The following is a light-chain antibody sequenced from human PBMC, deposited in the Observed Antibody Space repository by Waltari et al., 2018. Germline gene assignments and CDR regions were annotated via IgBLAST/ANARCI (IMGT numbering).Light chain of an antibody. Sequence: QSPLTQPASVSGSPGQSPAVSCTGSSSPVAPYNLGSWYQQPPGKAPKLIIYEATKRPSGVSNRFSGSKSGNMASLTISGLQAEDEAEYYCCSFAGRSTWVFGTGTKVTVL. CDR3: CSFAGRSTWV. CDR1: SSPVAPYNL. V-gene: IGLV2-23*01. CDR2: EAT. J-gene: IGLJ1*01.